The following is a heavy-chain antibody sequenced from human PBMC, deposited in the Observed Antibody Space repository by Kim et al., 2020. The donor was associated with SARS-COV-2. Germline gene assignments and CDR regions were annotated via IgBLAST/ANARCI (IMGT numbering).Heavy chain of an antibody. V-gene: IGHV1-3*01. CDR3: ASRREYNGWYGAFDI. CDR1: GYTFTSYA. Sequence: ASVKVSCKASGYTFTSYAMHWVRQAPGQRLEWMGWINAGNGNTKYSQKFQGRVTITRDTSASTAYMELSSLRSEDTAVYYCASRREYNGWYGAFDIWGQGTMVTVSS. D-gene: IGHD6-19*01. J-gene: IGHJ3*02. CDR2: INAGNGNT.